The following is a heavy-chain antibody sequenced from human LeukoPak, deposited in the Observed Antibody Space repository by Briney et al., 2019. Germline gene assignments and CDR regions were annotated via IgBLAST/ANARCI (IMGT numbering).Heavy chain of an antibody. J-gene: IGHJ6*03. D-gene: IGHD2-2*01. CDR3: ARDRIGYCSATSCFVNSYYYMDV. CDR1: EFTFSSYS. V-gene: IGHV3-21*01. CDR2: ISSTRTYI. Sequence: PGGSLRLSCAASEFTFSSYSMNWVRQAPGKGLEWVSSISSTRTYIYYADSVKGRFTISRDNAKNSLYLQMNSLRAEDTAVYFCARDRIGYCSATSCFVNSYYYMDVWGKGTTVTVSS.